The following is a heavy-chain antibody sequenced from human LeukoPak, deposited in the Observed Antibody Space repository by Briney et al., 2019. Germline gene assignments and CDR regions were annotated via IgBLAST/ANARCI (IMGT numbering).Heavy chain of an antibody. V-gene: IGHV4-34*01. D-gene: IGHD2-2*01. Sequence: SETLSLTCAVYGGSFSGYYWSWIRQPPGKGLEWIGEINHSGSTNYNPSLKSRVTISVDTSKNQFSLKLSSVTAADTAVYYCARAVIVVVPAAPDYWGQGTLVTVSS. J-gene: IGHJ4*02. CDR2: INHSGST. CDR1: GGSFSGYY. CDR3: ARAVIVVVPAAPDY.